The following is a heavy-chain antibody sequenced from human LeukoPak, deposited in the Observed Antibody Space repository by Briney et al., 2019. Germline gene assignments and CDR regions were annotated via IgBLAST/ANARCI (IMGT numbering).Heavy chain of an antibody. CDR3: ARETYSSGWYRQGYFDY. Sequence: PSETLSLTCTVSGGSISSYYWSWIRRPPGKGLEWIGYIYYSGSTNYNPSLKSRVTISVDTSKNQFSLKLSSVTAADTAVYYCARETYSSGWYRQGYFDYWGQGTLVTVSS. CDR2: IYYSGST. J-gene: IGHJ4*02. CDR1: GGSISSYY. D-gene: IGHD6-19*01. V-gene: IGHV4-59*01.